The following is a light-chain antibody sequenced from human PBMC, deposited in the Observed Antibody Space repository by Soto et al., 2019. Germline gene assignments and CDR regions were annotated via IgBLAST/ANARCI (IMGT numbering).Light chain of an antibody. V-gene: IGKV3-20*01. CDR3: QQYGNSPWT. CDR2: GAS. Sequence: EIALTQSPGTLSLAPGERATLSCRASQSGFSTYLAWFQQKPGQAPRLLIYGASTRAAGVPDRFNGSGSATDFTLTISRLEPEDFAFYYCQQYGNSPWTIGPGT. J-gene: IGKJ3*01. CDR1: QSGFSTY.